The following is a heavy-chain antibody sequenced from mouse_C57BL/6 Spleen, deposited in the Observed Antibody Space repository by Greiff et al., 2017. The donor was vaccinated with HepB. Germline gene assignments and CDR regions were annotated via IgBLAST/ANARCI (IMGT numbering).Heavy chain of an antibody. CDR1: GFSINSDCY. CDR3: ARGVYYTGAMDY. J-gene: IGHJ4*01. CDR2: TFYSGIT. Sequence: EVQLVESGPSLVRPSQTLSLTCTVTGFSINSDCYWIWIRQFPGNKLEYIGYTFYSGITYYNPSLESRTYITRDTSKNQFSLKLSSVTTEETATYYCARGVYYTGAMDYWGQGTSVTVSS. D-gene: IGHD2-1*01. V-gene: IGHV3-3*01.